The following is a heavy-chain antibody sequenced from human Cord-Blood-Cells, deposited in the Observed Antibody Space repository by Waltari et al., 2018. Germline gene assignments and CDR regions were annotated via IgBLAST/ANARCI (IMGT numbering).Heavy chain of an antibody. J-gene: IGHJ6*02. CDR3: ARDGMDV. CDR1: GGSGRSYD. V-gene: IGHV1-69*01. CDR2: IIPIFGTA. Sequence: QVQLVQSGEEGKKPGSTVKVCCKESGGSGRSYDISWVRQAPGQGLEGMGWIIPIFGTANYAQKFQGRVTITADDSTSTAYMELSSLRSEDTAVYYCARDGMDVWGQGTTVTVSS.